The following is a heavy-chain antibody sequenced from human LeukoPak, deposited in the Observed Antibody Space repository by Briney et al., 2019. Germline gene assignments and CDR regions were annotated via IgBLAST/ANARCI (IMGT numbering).Heavy chain of an antibody. CDR3: ARGIAAAGTFMYYYYGMDV. Sequence: ASVKVSCKASGYTFTGYYMDWVRQAPGQGLEWMGWINPNSGGTNYAQKFQGRVTMTRDTSISTAYMELSRLRSDDTAVYYCARGIAAAGTFMYYYYGMDVWGQGTTVTVSS. CDR2: INPNSGGT. CDR1: GYTFTGYY. V-gene: IGHV1-2*02. J-gene: IGHJ6*02. D-gene: IGHD6-13*01.